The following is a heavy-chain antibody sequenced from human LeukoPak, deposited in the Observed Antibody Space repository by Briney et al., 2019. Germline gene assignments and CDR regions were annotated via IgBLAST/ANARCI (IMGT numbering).Heavy chain of an antibody. CDR3: AKEMVAALGWFDP. D-gene: IGHD2-15*01. CDR2: IYSGGST. V-gene: IGHV3-53*01. Sequence: PGGSLRLSCAASGFTVSSNYMSWVRQAPGKGLVWVSVIYSGGSTYYADSVKGRFTISRDNSKNTLYLQMMSLRAEDTAVYYCAKEMVAALGWFDPWGQGTLVTVSS. J-gene: IGHJ5*02. CDR1: GFTVSSNY.